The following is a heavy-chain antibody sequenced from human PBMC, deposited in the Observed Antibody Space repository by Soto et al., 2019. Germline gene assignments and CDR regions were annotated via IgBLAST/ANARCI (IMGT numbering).Heavy chain of an antibody. V-gene: IGHV4-31*03. J-gene: IGHJ5*02. Sequence: SETLSLTCTVSGGSISSGGYYWSWIRQHPGKGLEWIGYIYYSGSTYYNPSLKSRVTISVDTSKNQFSLKLSSVTAADTAVFYCARDARITGTTGAWFDPWGQGTLVTVSS. CDR3: ARDARITGTTGAWFDP. CDR1: GGSISSGGYY. D-gene: IGHD1-7*01. CDR2: IYYSGST.